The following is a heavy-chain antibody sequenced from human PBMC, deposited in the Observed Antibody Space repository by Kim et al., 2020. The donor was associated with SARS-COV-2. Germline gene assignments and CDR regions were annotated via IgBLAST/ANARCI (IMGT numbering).Heavy chain of an antibody. CDR3: AREGFWAVAGYFDY. V-gene: IGHV3-66*01. J-gene: IGHJ4*02. CDR1: GFTVSSNY. D-gene: IGHD6-19*01. Sequence: GGSLRLSCAASGFTVSSNYMSWVRQAPGKGLEWVSVIYSGGSTYYADSVKGRFTISRDNSKNTLYLQMNSLRAEDTAVYYCAREGFWAVAGYFDYWGQGTLVTVSS. CDR2: IYSGGST.